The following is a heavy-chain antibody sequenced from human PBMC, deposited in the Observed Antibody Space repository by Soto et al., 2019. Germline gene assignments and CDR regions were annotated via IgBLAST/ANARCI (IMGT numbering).Heavy chain of an antibody. CDR3: ARESGGATATLDYYYFYIDV. V-gene: IGHV1-2*04. D-gene: IGHD5-12*01. Sequence: QVQLVQSGAEVKKPGASVTVSCRSSGDTFNDYYIHWVRQAPGQGLEWMGWINPNGGVTKYAQKFQGWVTMTRDTSIRTVYMQLSRLRSDDTAGYYCARESGGATATLDYYYFYIDVWGTGTTVTVSS. J-gene: IGHJ6*03. CDR1: GDTFNDYY. CDR2: INPNGGVT.